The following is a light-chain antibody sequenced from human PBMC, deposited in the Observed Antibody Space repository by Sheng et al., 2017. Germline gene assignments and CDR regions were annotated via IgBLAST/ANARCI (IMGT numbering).Light chain of an antibody. CDR1: QSVSSN. V-gene: IGKV3-15*01. CDR2: GAS. CDR3: QQSYSTLL. J-gene: IGKJ4*01. Sequence: EIVMTQSPATLSVSPGERATLSCRASQSVSSNLAWYQQKPGQAPRLLIYGASSRATGIPARFSGSGSGTEFTLTISSLQSEDFATYYCQQSYSTLLFGGGTKVEIK.